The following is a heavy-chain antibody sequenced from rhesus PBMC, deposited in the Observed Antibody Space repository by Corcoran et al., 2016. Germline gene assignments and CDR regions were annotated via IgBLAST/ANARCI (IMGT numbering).Heavy chain of an antibody. CDR2: ISGIRDTT. V-gene: IGHV4S19*01. CDR3: ARAPIVLVLLAKRGRFDV. J-gene: IGHJ5-1*01. CDR1: GGSISSSNW. Sequence: QVQLQESGPGLVKPSETLSLTCAVSGGSISSSNWWSWIRQPPGKGLEWIGDISGIRDTTYYTPPPKSRFTISKDPSKTHFSLKLSSVTAADTAVYYWARAPIVLVLLAKRGRFDVWGPGVLVTVSS. D-gene: IGHD2-2*01.